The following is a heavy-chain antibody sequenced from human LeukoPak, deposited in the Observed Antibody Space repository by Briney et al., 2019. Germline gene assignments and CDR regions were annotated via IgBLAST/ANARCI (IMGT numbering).Heavy chain of an antibody. Sequence: PGGSLRLSCAASGFTFSSYGMHWVRQAPGKGLEWVAVISYDGSIKDYADSVKGRFTISRDNSKNTLYLQMNSLRAEDTAVYYCAKVPYGSGSFYFDYWGQRTLVTVSS. D-gene: IGHD3-10*01. CDR3: AKVPYGSGSFYFDY. J-gene: IGHJ4*02. CDR2: ISYDGSIK. CDR1: GFTFSSYG. V-gene: IGHV3-30*18.